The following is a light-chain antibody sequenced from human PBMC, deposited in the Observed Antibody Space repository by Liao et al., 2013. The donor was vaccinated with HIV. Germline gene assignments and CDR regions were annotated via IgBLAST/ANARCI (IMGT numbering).Light chain of an antibody. CDR3: QAWDSSTASYV. CDR1: NLDNKY. J-gene: IGLJ1*01. CDR2: QDT. Sequence: SYELTQTPSVSVSPGQTASVTCSGHNLDNKYACWYQQKPGQSPVLVIYQDTKRPSGIPERFSGSKSGNTATLTISGTQPMDEADYYCQAWDSSTASYVFGTGTKVTVL. V-gene: IGLV3-1*01.